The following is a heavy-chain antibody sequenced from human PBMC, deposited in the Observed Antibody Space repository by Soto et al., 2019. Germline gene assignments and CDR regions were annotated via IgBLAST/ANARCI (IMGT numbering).Heavy chain of an antibody. J-gene: IGHJ5*01. CDR1: GFTVSSYA. CDR2: ISVTGGST. D-gene: IGHD4-17*01. CDR3: AKDSLTTGIHGFDS. Sequence: GGSLRLSCAASGFTVSSYALSWVRQVPGQGLEWVSSISVTGGSTYYADSVRGRFTISREISKNTLYLQMNSLRAEDTAVYYCAKDSLTTGIHGFDSWGQGTLVTVSS. V-gene: IGHV3-23*01.